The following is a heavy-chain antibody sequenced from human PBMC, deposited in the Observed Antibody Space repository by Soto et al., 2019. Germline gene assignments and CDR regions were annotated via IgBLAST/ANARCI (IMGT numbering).Heavy chain of an antibody. D-gene: IGHD3-3*01. CDR3: AGPDYQFWRGFGSLGMDV. Sequence: EVQLVQSGAEGKKPGESLKISCKGSGYSFTSYWIGWVRQMPGKGLEWMGIIYPGDSDTRYSPSFQGQVTISADKSTSTAFLQWGSLEAPDTAMYYWAGPDYQFWRGFGSLGMDVWGQGTTVTVSS. J-gene: IGHJ6*02. V-gene: IGHV5-51*01. CDR2: IYPGDSDT. CDR1: GYSFTSYW.